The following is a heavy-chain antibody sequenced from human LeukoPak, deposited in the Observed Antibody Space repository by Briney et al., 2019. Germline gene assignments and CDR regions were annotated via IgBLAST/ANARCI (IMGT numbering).Heavy chain of an antibody. V-gene: IGHV3-49*04. J-gene: IGHJ4*02. CDR1: GFTFGDYA. Sequence: GGSLRLSCTASGFTFGDYAMSWVRQAPGKGLEWVGFIRSKAYGGTTEYAASVKGGFTISRDDSKSIAYLQMNSLKTEDTAVYYCTSDSSGSIWGQGTLVTVSS. CDR3: TSDSSGSI. D-gene: IGHD6-19*01. CDR2: IRSKAYGGTT.